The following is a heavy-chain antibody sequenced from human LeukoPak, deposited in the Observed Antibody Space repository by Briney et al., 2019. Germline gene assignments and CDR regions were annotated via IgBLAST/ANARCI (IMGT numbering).Heavy chain of an antibody. D-gene: IGHD2-2*01. CDR1: GYTFTSYY. CDR3: ARARTNPYCSSTSCASRKNNWFDP. CDR2: INPSGGST. J-gene: IGHJ5*02. V-gene: IGHV1-46*01. Sequence: ASVKVSCKASGYTFTSYYMHWVRQAPGQGLEWMGIINPSGGSTSYAQKFQGRVTMTRDTSTSTVYMELSSLGSEDTAVYYCARARTNPYCSSTSCASRKNNWFDPWGQGTLVTVSS.